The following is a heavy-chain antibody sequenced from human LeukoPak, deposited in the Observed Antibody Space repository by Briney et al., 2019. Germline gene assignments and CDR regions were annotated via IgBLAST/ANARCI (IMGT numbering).Heavy chain of an antibody. CDR3: ASSLYGSGSYYKGYYYYYGMDV. J-gene: IGHJ6*02. Sequence: SVTVSCKASGGTFSSYAISWVRQAPGQGLEWMGRIIPILGIANYAQKFQGRVTITADKSTSTAYMELSSLRSEDTAVYYCASSLYGSGSYYKGYYYYYGMDVWGQGTTVTVSS. CDR2: IIPILGIA. D-gene: IGHD3-10*01. V-gene: IGHV1-69*04. CDR1: GGTFSSYA.